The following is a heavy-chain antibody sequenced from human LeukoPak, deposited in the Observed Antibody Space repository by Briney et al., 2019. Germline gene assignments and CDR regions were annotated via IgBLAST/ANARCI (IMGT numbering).Heavy chain of an antibody. CDR2: INHSGST. CDR3: ARAGDCSSTSCYPEYNWFDP. Sequence: SETLSLTCAVYGGSFSGYYWSWIRQPPGKGLEWIGEINHSGSTNYNPSLKSRFTISVDTSKNQFSLRLSSVTAADTAVYYCARAGDCSSTSCYPEYNWFDPWGQGTLVTVSS. J-gene: IGHJ5*02. CDR1: GGSFSGYY. D-gene: IGHD2-2*01. V-gene: IGHV4-34*01.